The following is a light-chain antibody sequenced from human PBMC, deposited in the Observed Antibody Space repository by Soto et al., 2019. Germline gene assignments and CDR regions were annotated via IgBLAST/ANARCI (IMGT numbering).Light chain of an antibody. CDR3: QQYNNWPRT. Sequence: EIVLTQSPGTLSLSPGERATLSCRTSQSVRSSHLAWYQQKPGQAPRLLIYDASNRATGIPARFSGSGSGTEFTLTISSLQSEDFAVYYCQQYNNWPRTFGQGTKVDIK. V-gene: IGKV3D-15*01. CDR1: QSVRSSH. CDR2: DAS. J-gene: IGKJ1*01.